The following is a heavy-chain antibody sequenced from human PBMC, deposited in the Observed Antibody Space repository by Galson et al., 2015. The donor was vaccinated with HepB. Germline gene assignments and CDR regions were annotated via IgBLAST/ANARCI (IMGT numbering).Heavy chain of an antibody. Sequence: SLRLSCAASGFTFSSYAMHWVRQAPGKGLEWVAVISYDGSNKYYADSVKGRFTFSRDNSKNTLYLQMNSLRAEDTAVYYCARAFGSSPDRLFIFAYWGQGTLVTVSS. J-gene: IGHJ4*02. CDR3: ARAFGSSPDRLFIFAY. CDR2: ISYDGSNK. D-gene: IGHD6-6*01. V-gene: IGHV3-30-3*01. CDR1: GFTFSSYA.